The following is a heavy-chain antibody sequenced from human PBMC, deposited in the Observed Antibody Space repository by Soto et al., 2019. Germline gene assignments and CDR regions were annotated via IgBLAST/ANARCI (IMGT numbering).Heavy chain of an antibody. Sequence: PGGSLRLSCAASGFTFSSYWMSWVRQAPGKGLEWVASIKQDGSEKHYVDSVKGRFTISRDNAKNSLYLEMSSLRAEDTAVYYCAGDPGIAAAGTVGYFDYWGQGTLVTVSS. CDR1: GFTFSSYW. CDR2: IKQDGSEK. J-gene: IGHJ4*02. CDR3: AGDPGIAAAGTVGYFDY. D-gene: IGHD6-13*01. V-gene: IGHV3-7*01.